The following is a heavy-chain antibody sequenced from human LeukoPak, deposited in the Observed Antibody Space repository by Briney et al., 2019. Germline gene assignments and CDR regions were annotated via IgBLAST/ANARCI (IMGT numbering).Heavy chain of an antibody. V-gene: IGHV1-69*13. CDR3: ARYGSRDGDYYYYGMDV. CDR2: IIPIFGTA. D-gene: IGHD5-24*01. CDR1: GGTFSSYA. Sequence: ASVKVSCKASGGTFSSYAISWVRQAPGQGLEGMGGIIPIFGTANYAQKFQGRVTITADESTSAAYMELSSLRSEDTAVYYCARYGSRDGDYYYYGMDVWGKGTTATVSS. J-gene: IGHJ6*04.